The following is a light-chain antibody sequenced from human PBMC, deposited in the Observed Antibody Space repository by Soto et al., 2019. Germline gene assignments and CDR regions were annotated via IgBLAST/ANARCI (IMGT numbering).Light chain of an antibody. CDR3: QQYNNWPRT. Sequence: EISMTQFPAILSASPGGGATLSCGAAQDVTTNFAWYQLRRGQPPRLLIYGASTRATGIPARFSGSGSGTEFTLTISSLQSEDFAVYYCQQYNNWPRTFGPGTKVVS. CDR1: QDVTTN. V-gene: IGKV3-15*01. J-gene: IGKJ3*01. CDR2: GAS.